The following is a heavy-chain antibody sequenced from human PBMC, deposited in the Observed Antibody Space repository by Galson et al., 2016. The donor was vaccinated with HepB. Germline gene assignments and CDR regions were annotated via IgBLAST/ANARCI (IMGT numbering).Heavy chain of an antibody. CDR1: GDNFATYW. CDR2: IYPSDSDT. Sequence: QSGAEVKKPGESLKISCKGSGDNFATYWIGWVRQVPGKGLEWMGLIYPSDSDTKYSPSFQGQVTIAADRSISTAYLQWDSLRASDTAMYYCTRRAVRGLITRHAFEIWAKGQWSPSLQ. CDR3: TRRAVRGLITRHAFEI. V-gene: IGHV5-51*01. D-gene: IGHD3-10*01. J-gene: IGHJ3*02.